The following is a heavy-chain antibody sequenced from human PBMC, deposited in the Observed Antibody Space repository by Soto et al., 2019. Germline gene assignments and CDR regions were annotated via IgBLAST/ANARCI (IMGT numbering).Heavy chain of an antibody. J-gene: IGHJ4*02. V-gene: IGHV4-31*02. CDR1: GGYSIGRGYC. CDR2: IHYRGRT. D-gene: IGHD3-10*01. CDR3: ARWRLAFGFGS. Sequence: GGYSIGRGYCRGWIRQPPGKGLEWIGYIHYRGRTSYNPSLESRASISLDTSGHHFSLKLTSVTAADTAVYCCARWRLAFGFGSCGQGTLVSGSS.